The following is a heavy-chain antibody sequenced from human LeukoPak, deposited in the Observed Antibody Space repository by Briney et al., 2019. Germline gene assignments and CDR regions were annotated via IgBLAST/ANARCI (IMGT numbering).Heavy chain of an antibody. Sequence: ASVKVSCKVSGYTLTELSMHWVRQAPGKGLEWMGGFDPEDGETIYAQKFQGRVTMTEDTSTDTANMELSSLRSEDTAVYYCATVPHIVATIGRYDYWGQGTLVTVSS. V-gene: IGHV1-24*01. CDR2: FDPEDGET. CDR3: ATVPHIVATIGRYDY. CDR1: GYTLTELS. D-gene: IGHD5-12*01. J-gene: IGHJ4*02.